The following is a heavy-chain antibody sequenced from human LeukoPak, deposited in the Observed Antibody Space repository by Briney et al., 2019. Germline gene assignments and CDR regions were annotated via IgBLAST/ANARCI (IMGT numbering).Heavy chain of an antibody. J-gene: IGHJ4*02. Sequence: GGSLRLSCAAYGFTVGSSYMNWVRQAPGKGLEWVSLIYGGGNTYYADSVKGRFTISRDNSKNTLYLQMNSLRAEDTAVYYCARRGDGGRSFDYWGQGTLVTVSS. D-gene: IGHD4-23*01. CDR1: GFTVGSSY. CDR2: IYGGGNT. CDR3: ARRGDGGRSFDY. V-gene: IGHV3-53*01.